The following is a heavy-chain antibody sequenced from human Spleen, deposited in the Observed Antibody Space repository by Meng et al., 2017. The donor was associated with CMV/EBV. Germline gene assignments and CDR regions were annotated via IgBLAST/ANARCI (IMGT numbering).Heavy chain of an antibody. CDR1: GFTFTYYS. D-gene: IGHD6-19*01. J-gene: IGHJ6*02. CDR3: ARVLAVASRAGMDV. CDR2: ISSSGSYR. Sequence: LSLTCAASGFTFTYYSMNWVRQAPGKGLEWVSSISSSGSYRYYADSVKGRFTISRDNAKNSLYLQMNSLRAEDTAVYYCARVLAVASRAGMDVWGQGTTVTVSS. V-gene: IGHV3-21*01.